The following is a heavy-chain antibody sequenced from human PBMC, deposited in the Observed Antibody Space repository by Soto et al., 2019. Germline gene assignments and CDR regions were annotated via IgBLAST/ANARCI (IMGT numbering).Heavy chain of an antibody. Sequence: QVQLQESGPGLVKPSQTLSLTCTVSGGSISSGGYYWSWIRQHPGKGLEWIGYIYYSGSTYYNPSLMSRVTISVDTSKNQFSLKLSSVTAADTAVYYCAREDYDSSGSDDAFDIWGQGTMVTVSS. D-gene: IGHD3-22*01. CDR1: GGSISSGGYY. CDR2: IYYSGST. CDR3: AREDYDSSGSDDAFDI. J-gene: IGHJ3*02. V-gene: IGHV4-31*03.